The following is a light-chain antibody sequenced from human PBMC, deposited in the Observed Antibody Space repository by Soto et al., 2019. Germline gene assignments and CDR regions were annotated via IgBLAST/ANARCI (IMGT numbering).Light chain of an antibody. CDR3: QQSYSTPPT. Sequence: DLQMTQSPSSLSASVGDRVTIICRASQSISTFLNWYQQKPGKAPKVLIYAASNMETGVPSRFSGSGSGTDFTLTISSLRPEDFATYYCQQSYSTPPTFGQGTKLEIK. V-gene: IGKV1-39*01. J-gene: IGKJ1*01. CDR1: QSISTF. CDR2: AAS.